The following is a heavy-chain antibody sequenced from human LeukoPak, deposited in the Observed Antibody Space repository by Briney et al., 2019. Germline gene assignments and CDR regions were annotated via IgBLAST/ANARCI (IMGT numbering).Heavy chain of an antibody. Sequence: PSETLSLTCTVSGGSISSGDYYWSWIRQPPGKGLEWIGYIYYSGSTYYNPSLKSRVTISVDTSKNQFSLKLSSVTAADTAVYYCARAEVATPLDVSGQGTTVTVSS. CDR2: IYYSGST. CDR3: ARAEVATPLDV. J-gene: IGHJ6*02. CDR1: GGSISSGDYY. V-gene: IGHV4-30-4*01. D-gene: IGHD5-24*01.